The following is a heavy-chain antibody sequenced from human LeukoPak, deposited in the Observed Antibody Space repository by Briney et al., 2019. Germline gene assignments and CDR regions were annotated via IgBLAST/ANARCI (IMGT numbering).Heavy chain of an antibody. D-gene: IGHD3-22*01. V-gene: IGHV3-30*02. CDR2: IRYDGSRQ. J-gene: IGHJ4*02. Sequence: PGGSLRLSCKASGITFRIHGMCWVRQAPGKGLEWVASIRYDGSRQFYADSVKGRFTISRDNSRNTVDGQMNSLRSEDSALYYCAKGGQYDSDSFFDFWGQGTLVTVSS. CDR1: GITFRIHG. CDR3: AKGGQYDSDSFFDF.